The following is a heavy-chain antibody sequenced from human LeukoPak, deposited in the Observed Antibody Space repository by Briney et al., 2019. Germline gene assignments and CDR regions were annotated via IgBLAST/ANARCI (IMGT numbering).Heavy chain of an antibody. CDR3: ARCKKNYYDSSGYHGDWFDP. CDR2: IYHSGST. D-gene: IGHD3-22*01. V-gene: IGHV4-38-2*02. Sequence: SETLSLTCTVSGYSISSGYYWGWIRQPPGKGLEWIGSIYHSGSTYYNPSLKSRVTISVDTSKNQFSLKLNSVTAADTAVYYCARCKKNYYDSSGYHGDWFDPWGQGTLVTVSS. CDR1: GYSISSGYY. J-gene: IGHJ5*02.